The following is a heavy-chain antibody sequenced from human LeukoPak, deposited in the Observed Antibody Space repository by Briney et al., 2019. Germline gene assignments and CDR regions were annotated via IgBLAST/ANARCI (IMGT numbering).Heavy chain of an antibody. J-gene: IGHJ4*02. D-gene: IGHD2-2*01. Sequence: SETLSLTXTVSGGSISSYYWSWIRQPPGKGLEWIGYIYYSGSTNYNPSLKSRVTISVDTSKSQFSLKLSSVTAADTAVYYCARGVYCSSTSCYYYYFDYWGQGTLVTVSS. V-gene: IGHV4-59*01. CDR1: GGSISSYY. CDR3: ARGVYCSSTSCYYYYFDY. CDR2: IYYSGST.